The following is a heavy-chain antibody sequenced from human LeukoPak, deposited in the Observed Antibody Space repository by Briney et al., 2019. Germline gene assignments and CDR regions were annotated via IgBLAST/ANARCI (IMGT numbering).Heavy chain of an antibody. Sequence: GGSLRLSCAASGFTFSSYGMHWVRQAPGKGLEWVAVIWYDGSNKYYADSVKGRFTISRDNSKNTLYLQMNSLRAEDTAVYYCAREGDTMVRGVDYGMDVWGQGTTVTVSS. D-gene: IGHD3-10*01. CDR1: GFTFSSYG. CDR2: IWYDGSNK. CDR3: AREGDTMVRGVDYGMDV. J-gene: IGHJ6*02. V-gene: IGHV3-33*01.